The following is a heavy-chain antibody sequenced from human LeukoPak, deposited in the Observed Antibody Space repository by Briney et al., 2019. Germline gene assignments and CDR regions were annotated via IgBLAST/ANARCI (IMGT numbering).Heavy chain of an antibody. J-gene: IGHJ4*02. Sequence: PRGSLTLSCTASGFTFSDYAMSWVRQAPGKGLEWVSDISGFSGNTYYADSVKGRSTISRDNSKSTLYLQMNSLRAEDTATYYCAKDSGFSVSYFSNWGQGILVTVSS. D-gene: IGHD1-26*01. V-gene: IGHV3-23*01. CDR1: GFTFSDYA. CDR2: ISGFSGNT. CDR3: AKDSGFSVSYFSN.